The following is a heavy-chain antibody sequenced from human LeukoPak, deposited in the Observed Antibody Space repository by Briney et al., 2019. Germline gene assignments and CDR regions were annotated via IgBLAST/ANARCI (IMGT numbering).Heavy chain of an antibody. CDR1: GFTFGRFW. CDR3: ATGDSSGWYEFGY. J-gene: IGHJ4*02. Sequence: GGSLRITCAASGFTFGRFWMSWVRQAPGKGLEWVANIKQDESETHYVDSVRGRFTISRDNANNSLFLQMNSLRVEDTAMYYCATGDSSGWYEFGYWGQGTQVTVSS. D-gene: IGHD6-19*01. V-gene: IGHV3-7*01. CDR2: IKQDESET.